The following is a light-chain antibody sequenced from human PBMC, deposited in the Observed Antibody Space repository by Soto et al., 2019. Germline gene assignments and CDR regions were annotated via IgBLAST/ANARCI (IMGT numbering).Light chain of an antibody. CDR3: QQYNNWYT. J-gene: IGKJ2*01. CDR2: GAS. Sequence: EIVMTQSPATLSVSPGERATLSCRASQSVNSNLAWYQQKPGQAPRLLIYGASTRATGIPARFSGSGSGTGFTLTISSLQSEDFAVYYCQQYNNWYTFGQGTKLEIK. V-gene: IGKV3-15*01. CDR1: QSVNSN.